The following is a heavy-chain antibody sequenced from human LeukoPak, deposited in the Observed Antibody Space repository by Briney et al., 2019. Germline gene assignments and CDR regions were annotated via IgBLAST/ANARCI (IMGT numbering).Heavy chain of an antibody. CDR1: GFSFSSYS. Sequence: GGSLRLSCAASGFSFSSYSMNWVRQGPGKGLEWVSSISDSSTYIFNADPVQGRFTISRDDAKNSLYLQMNSLRVEDTAVYYCVRVVYCSGGSCSYYFDFWGQGTLVTVSS. CDR2: ISDSSTYI. V-gene: IGHV3-21*01. D-gene: IGHD2-15*01. J-gene: IGHJ4*02. CDR3: VRVVYCSGGSCSYYFDF.